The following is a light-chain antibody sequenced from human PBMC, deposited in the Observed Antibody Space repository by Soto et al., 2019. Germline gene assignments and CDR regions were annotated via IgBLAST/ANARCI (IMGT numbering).Light chain of an antibody. CDR3: SSYTSKSSLI. CDR1: MRDVGAYNL. Sequence: QSVLTQPASVSGSPGQSITISCAGTMRDVGAYNLVSWYQQHPGRAPQLIIYEVRNPPSGISFRFSGSKSGNTASLTISGLQAEDEADYYCSSYTSKSSLIFGGGTKLTVL. J-gene: IGLJ2*01. CDR2: EVR. V-gene: IGLV2-14*01.